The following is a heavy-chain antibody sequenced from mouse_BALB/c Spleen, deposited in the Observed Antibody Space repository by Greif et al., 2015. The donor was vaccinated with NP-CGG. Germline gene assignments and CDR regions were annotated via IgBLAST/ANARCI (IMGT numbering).Heavy chain of an antibody. CDR3: AVRRDPYYAMDY. J-gene: IGHJ4*01. CDR1: GYSITSDYA. D-gene: IGHD2-14*01. CDR2: ISYSGST. V-gene: IGHV3-2*02. Sequence: VQLQQSGPGLVKPSQSLSLTCTVTGYSITSDYAWNWIRQFPGNKLEWMGYISYSGSTSYNPSLKSRISITRDTSKNQFFLQLNSVTTEDTATYYCAVRRDPYYAMDYWGQGTSVTVSS.